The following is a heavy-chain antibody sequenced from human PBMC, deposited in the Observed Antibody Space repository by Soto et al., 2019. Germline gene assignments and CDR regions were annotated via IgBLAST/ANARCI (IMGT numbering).Heavy chain of an antibody. CDR2: ISGSGGST. CDR1: GFTFSSYW. D-gene: IGHD6-6*01. J-gene: IGHJ5*02. Sequence: EVQLVESGGGLVQPGGSLRLSCAASGFTFSSYWMSWVRQAPGKGLEWVSAISGSGGSTYYADSVKGRFTISRDNSKNTLYLQMNSLRAEDTAVYYCAKAALTFILAARPWFDPWGQGTLVTVSS. V-gene: IGHV3-23*04. CDR3: AKAALTFILAARPWFDP.